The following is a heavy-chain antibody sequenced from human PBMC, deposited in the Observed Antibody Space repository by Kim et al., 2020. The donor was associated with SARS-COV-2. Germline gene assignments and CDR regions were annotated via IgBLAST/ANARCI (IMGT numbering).Heavy chain of an antibody. V-gene: IGHV4-34*01. J-gene: IGHJ4*02. D-gene: IGHD1-26*01. CDR2: INHSGST. CDR1: GGSFSGYY. Sequence: SETLSLTCAVYGGSFSGYYWSWIRQPPGKGLEWIGEINHSGSTNYNPSLKSRVTISVDTSKNQFSLKLSSVTAADTAVYYCAREGRSRGAMRDYWGQGTLVTVSS. CDR3: AREGRSRGAMRDY.